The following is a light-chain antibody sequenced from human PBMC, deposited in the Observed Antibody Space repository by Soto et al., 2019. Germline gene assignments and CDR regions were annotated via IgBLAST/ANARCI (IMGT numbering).Light chain of an antibody. CDR3: QQYNNCPLT. J-gene: IGKJ4*01. CDR2: AAS. CDR1: QSVSTN. Sequence: EIVLTQSPGTLSLSPGGRATLSCRTSQSVSTNLAWYQQKPGQTPRLLVFAASTWPTGFPPRFSGSGSGTEFTLTISSLQSEDFAVYSCQQYNNCPLTFGGGTKVDI. V-gene: IGKV3-15*01.